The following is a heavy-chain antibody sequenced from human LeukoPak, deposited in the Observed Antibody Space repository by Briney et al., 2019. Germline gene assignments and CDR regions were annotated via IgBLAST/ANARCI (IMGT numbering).Heavy chain of an antibody. CDR1: GFAFSSFA. CDR3: AKGIISSAWTRGFDY. CDR2: ISGPAGSA. V-gene: IGHV3-23*01. J-gene: IGHJ4*02. Sequence: PGGSLRLSXAASGFAFSSFAMSWVRQTPGKGLEWVSTISGPAGSAYYADSVKGRFTISRDNSNNTLYLQMNSLRVEDTAVYYCAKGIISSAWTRGFDYWGQGTLVTVSS. D-gene: IGHD6-19*01.